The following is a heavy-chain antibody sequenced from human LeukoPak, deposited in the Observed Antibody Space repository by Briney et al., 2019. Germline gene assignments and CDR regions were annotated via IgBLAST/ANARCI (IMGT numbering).Heavy chain of an antibody. V-gene: IGHV3-49*03. CDR2: IRSKAYDEST. CDR3: TRDSRIAAVYYFEY. CDR1: GFTFGDYA. J-gene: IGHJ4*02. Sequence: GGSLRLSCTASGFTFGDYAMSWFRQAPGKGLEWVGFIRSKAYDESTQYAASVKGRFSISRDDSKSIAYLHMNSLKTEDSAVYYCTRDSRIAAVYYFEYWGQGTLVTVSS. D-gene: IGHD6-13*01.